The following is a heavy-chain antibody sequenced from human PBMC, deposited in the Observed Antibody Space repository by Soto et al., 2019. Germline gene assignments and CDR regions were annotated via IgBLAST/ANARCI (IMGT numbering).Heavy chain of an antibody. J-gene: IGHJ6*02. CDR1: GGSISSGDYY. CDR2: IYYSGST. V-gene: IGHV4-30-4*01. Sequence: PSETLSLTCTVSGGSISSGDYYWSWIRQPPGKGLEWIGYIYYSGSTYYNPSLKSRVTISVDTSKNQFSLKLSSVTAADTAVYYCASPTYYYDSSGPPDGMDVWAQGTTVTVSS. D-gene: IGHD3-22*01. CDR3: ASPTYYYDSSGPPDGMDV.